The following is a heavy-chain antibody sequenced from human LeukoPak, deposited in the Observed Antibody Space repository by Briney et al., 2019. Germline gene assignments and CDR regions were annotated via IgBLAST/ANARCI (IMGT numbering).Heavy chain of an antibody. J-gene: IGHJ4*02. D-gene: IGHD3-22*01. CDR2: IISIFGTA. Sequence: WASVKVSCTASGGTFSSYAVSWVRQAPGQGLEWMGGIISIFGTANYAQKFQGRVTITADESTSTAYMELSSLRSEDTAVYYCAREDSSGYTSDYWGQGTLVTVSS. CDR3: AREDSSGYTSDY. CDR1: GGTFSSYA. V-gene: IGHV1-69*13.